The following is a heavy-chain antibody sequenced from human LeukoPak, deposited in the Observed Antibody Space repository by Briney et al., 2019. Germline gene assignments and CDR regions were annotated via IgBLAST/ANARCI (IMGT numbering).Heavy chain of an antibody. CDR3: ARDAIDYYDSPYGMDV. CDR2: ISSSGSTI. D-gene: IGHD3-22*01. V-gene: IGHV3-11*04. J-gene: IGHJ6*02. CDR1: GFTFSDYY. Sequence: GGSLRLSCAASGFTFSDYYMSWIRQAPGKGLEWVSYISSSGSTIYYADSVKGRFTISRDNAKNSLYLQMNSLRAEDTAVYYCARDAIDYYDSPYGMDVWGQGTTVTVSS.